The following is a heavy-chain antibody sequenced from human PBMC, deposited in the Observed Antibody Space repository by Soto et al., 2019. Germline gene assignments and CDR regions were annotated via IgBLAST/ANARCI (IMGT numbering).Heavy chain of an antibody. CDR2: ISGSGGST. Sequence: GGSLRLSCAASGFTFSSYAMSWVRQAPGKGLEWVSAISGSGGSTYYADSVKGRFTISRDNSKNTLYLQMNSLRAEDTAVYYCAKAPKYSSSWRDDVYYYYYGMDVWGQGTTVTVSS. V-gene: IGHV3-23*01. CDR1: GFTFSSYA. J-gene: IGHJ6*02. CDR3: AKAPKYSSSWRDDVYYYYYGMDV. D-gene: IGHD6-13*01.